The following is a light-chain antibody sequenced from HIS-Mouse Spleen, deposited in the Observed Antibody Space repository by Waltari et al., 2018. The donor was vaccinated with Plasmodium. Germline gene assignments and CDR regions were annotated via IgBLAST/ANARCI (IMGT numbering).Light chain of an antibody. Sequence: QSVLTQPPSVSGAPGQGVTISCTGSSSNIGAGYDVHWYQQLPGTAPKLLSYGTSNRPSGVPDRFSGSKSGTSASLAITGLQAEDEADYYCQSYDSSLSGWVFGGGTKLTVL. J-gene: IGLJ3*02. V-gene: IGLV1-40*01. CDR3: QSYDSSLSGWV. CDR1: SSNIGAGYD. CDR2: GTS.